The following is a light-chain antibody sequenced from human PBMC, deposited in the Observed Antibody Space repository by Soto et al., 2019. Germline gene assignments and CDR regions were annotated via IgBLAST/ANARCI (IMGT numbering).Light chain of an antibody. CDR2: DTF. CDR3: QRRAGWPRP. Sequence: EVVLTQSPATLSVSPGESVTLSCRASQSVSSYVAWNQHKPGQAPRPLIFDTFQRANGVPDRFSGGGSGTEFTLTSSGREPEECAVYYCQRRAGWPRPVGRGTGLELK. V-gene: IGKV3-11*01. CDR1: QSVSSY. J-gene: IGKJ5*01.